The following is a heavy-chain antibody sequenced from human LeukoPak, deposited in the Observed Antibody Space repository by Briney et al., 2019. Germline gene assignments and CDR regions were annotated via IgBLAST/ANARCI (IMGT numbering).Heavy chain of an antibody. CDR1: GFTFSSYG. J-gene: IGHJ4*02. D-gene: IGHD1-26*01. CDR3: AKKGATTGDFDY. V-gene: IGHV3-23*01. Sequence: GGSLRLSCAVTGFTFSSYGMSWVRQAPGKGPEWVSAISGSGGDTYYADSVKGRFTISRDNSKNTLYLQMNSLRAEDTAVYYCAKKGATTGDFDYWGQGTLSPSPQ. CDR2: ISGSGGDT.